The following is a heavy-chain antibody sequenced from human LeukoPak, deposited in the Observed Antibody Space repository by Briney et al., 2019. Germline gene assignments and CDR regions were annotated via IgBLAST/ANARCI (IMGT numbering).Heavy chain of an antibody. CDR2: ITTSDGNT. V-gene: IGHV3-23*01. CDR1: GFTFSSYT. Sequence: GGSLRLSCAASGFTFSSYTMSWVRQAPGKGLEWVSTITTSDGNTYYADSVKGRFTISRDSSKNTLFLHMNSLRVEDTAIYYCAKDRTVGASYWYFDLWGRGTLVTVSS. CDR3: AKDRTVGASYWYFDL. J-gene: IGHJ2*01. D-gene: IGHD1-26*01.